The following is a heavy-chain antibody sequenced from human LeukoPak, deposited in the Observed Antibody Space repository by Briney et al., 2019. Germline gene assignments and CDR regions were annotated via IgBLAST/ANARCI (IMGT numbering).Heavy chain of an antibody. CDR1: AFTVSSNY. Sequence: GGSLRLSCAASAFTVSSNYMSWVRQAPGKGLESFSVIYSGGSTYYADSVKGRFTISRDNSKNTLYLQMNSLRAEDTAVYYCARPGVTGYYYMDVWGKGTTVTVSS. J-gene: IGHJ6*03. CDR3: ARPGVTGYYYMDV. CDR2: IYSGGST. D-gene: IGHD1-1*01. V-gene: IGHV3-53*01.